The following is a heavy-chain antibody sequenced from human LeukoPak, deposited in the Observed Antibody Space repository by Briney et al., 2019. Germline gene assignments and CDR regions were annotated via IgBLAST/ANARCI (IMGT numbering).Heavy chain of an antibody. CDR1: GFTFSSYS. V-gene: IGHV3-21*01. Sequence: GGSLRLSCAASGFTFSSYSMNWVRQAPGKGLEWVSAISSSSSYIYYGDSVKGRFTISRDNAKDSLYLQMNSLRAEDTAVYYCARDYEIYWGQGTLVTVSS. D-gene: IGHD5-12*01. CDR2: ISSSSSYI. J-gene: IGHJ4*02. CDR3: ARDYEIY.